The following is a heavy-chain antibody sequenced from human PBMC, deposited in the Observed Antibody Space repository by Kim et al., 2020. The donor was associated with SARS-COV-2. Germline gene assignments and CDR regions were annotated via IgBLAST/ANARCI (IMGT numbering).Heavy chain of an antibody. J-gene: IGHJ3*02. Sequence: SVKGRFTISRDASKNAAYLQMTSLKTEDTAVYYCTRVPGTVLAFWAAYDIWGQGTMVTVSS. CDR3: TRVPGTVLAFWAAYDI. V-gene: IGHV3-73*01. D-gene: IGHD3-3*02.